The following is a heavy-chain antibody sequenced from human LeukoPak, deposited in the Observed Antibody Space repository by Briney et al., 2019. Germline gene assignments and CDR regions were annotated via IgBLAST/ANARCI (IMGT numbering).Heavy chain of an antibody. CDR2: ITSTSNTI. J-gene: IGHJ4*02. V-gene: IGHV3-48*01. D-gene: IGHD6-6*01. CDR1: GFTFRSHS. Sequence: GGSLRLSCAASGFTFRSHSMNWVRQAPGKGLEWVSYITSTSNTIYYADSVKGRFTISRDNAENSLYLQMDSLRAEDTAVYYCARVGSSSLLDFWGQGTLVTVSS. CDR3: ARVGSSSLLDF.